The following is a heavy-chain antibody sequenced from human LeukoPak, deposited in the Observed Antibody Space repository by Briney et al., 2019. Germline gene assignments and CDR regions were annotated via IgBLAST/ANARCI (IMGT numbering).Heavy chain of an antibody. V-gene: IGHV3-48*04. CDR2: ISSSGSTI. CDR1: GFNFSSHS. CDR3: AREPRRTQGNWFDP. Sequence: GGSLRLSCAASGFNFSSHSMNWVRQAPGKGLEWVSYISSSGSTIYYADSVKGRFTISRDNAKNSLYLQMNSLRAEDTAVYYCAREPRRTQGNWFDPWGQGTLVTVSS. J-gene: IGHJ5*02.